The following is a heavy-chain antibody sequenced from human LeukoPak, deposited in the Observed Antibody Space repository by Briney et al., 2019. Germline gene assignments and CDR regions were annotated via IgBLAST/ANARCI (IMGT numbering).Heavy chain of an antibody. CDR1: GFTFSSHW. J-gene: IGHJ4*02. CDR3: ARGHVPGVDRQWDY. V-gene: IGHV3-74*01. D-gene: IGHD6-19*01. Sequence: GGCLRLSCAASGFTFSSHWMHWVRQAPGKVLVWVSRIISDGSTTSYADSVKGRFTISRDNARNTLYLQMNSPRAEDTAVYYCARGHVPGVDRQWDYWGQGILVTVSS. CDR2: IISDGSTT.